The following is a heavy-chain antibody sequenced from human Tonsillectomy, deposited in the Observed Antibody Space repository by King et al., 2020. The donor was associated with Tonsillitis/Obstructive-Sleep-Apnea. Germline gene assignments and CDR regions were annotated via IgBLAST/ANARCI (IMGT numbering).Heavy chain of an antibody. CDR1: GFTFSDYY. CDR2: ISSISSDT. Sequence: VQLVESGGGLVKPGGSLRLSCAASGFTFSDYYMSWIRQAPGKGLEWVSYISSISSDTNYADSVKGRFTISRDNAKNSLYLQMNSLRAEDTAVYYCARPSDFWSGYSYWGQGTLVTVSS. D-gene: IGHD3-3*01. CDR3: ARPSDFWSGYSY. V-gene: IGHV3-11*05. J-gene: IGHJ4*02.